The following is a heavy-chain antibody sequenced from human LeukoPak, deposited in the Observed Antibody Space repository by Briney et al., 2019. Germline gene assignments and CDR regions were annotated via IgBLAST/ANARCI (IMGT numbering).Heavy chain of an antibody. D-gene: IGHD3-9*01. V-gene: IGHV3-48*04. CDR2: ISSSGSTA. CDR1: GLTSSSYS. CDR3: TRGYDISDY. J-gene: IGHJ4*02. Sequence: HPGGSLRLSCAASGLTSSSYSMNWVRQAPGKGLEWVSYISSSGSTAYYADSVKGRFTISIDNAKNSLYLQMNSLRVDDTAMYYCTRGYDISDYWGQGTVVTVSS.